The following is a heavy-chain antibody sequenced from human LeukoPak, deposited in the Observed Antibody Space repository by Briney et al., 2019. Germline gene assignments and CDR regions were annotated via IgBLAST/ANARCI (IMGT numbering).Heavy chain of an antibody. CDR3: ARGGVVVVAAANWFDP. J-gene: IGHJ5*02. CDR1: GRSFSGYY. CDR2: INHSGST. V-gene: IGHV4-34*01. Sequence: SETLSLTCAVYGRSFSGYYWSWIRQPPGKGLEWIGEINHSGSTNYNPSLKSRVTISVDTSKNQFSPKLSSVTAADTAVYYCARGGVVVVAAANWFDPWGQGTLVTVSS. D-gene: IGHD2-15*01.